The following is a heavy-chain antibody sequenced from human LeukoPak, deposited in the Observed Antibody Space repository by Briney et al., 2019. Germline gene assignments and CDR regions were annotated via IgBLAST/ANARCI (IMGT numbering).Heavy chain of an antibody. J-gene: IGHJ4*02. CDR1: GGSISSGSYY. Sequence: SQTLSLTCTASGGSISSGSYYWSWIRQPAGKGREWIGRIYTSGSTKYNPSLKSRVTISVDTSKNQFSLKLSSVTAADTAVYYCASGRDGYNWDFVNYWGQGTLVTVSS. D-gene: IGHD5-24*01. V-gene: IGHV4-61*02. CDR3: ASGRDGYNWDFVNY. CDR2: IYTSGST.